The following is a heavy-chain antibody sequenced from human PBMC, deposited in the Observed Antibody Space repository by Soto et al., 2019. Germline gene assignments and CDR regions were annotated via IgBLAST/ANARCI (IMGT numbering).Heavy chain of an antibody. V-gene: IGHV3-30*18. CDR3: AKDIGQWAAVAGRGPY. Sequence: QVQLVESGGGVVQPGRSPRLSCAASGFTFSSYGMHWVRQAPGKGLEWVAAISYDGSNKYYADSVKGRFTISRDNSKNTLYLQMNSLRAEDTAVYYCAKDIGQWAAVAGRGPYWGQGTLVTVSS. CDR2: ISYDGSNK. D-gene: IGHD6-19*01. J-gene: IGHJ4*02. CDR1: GFTFSSYG.